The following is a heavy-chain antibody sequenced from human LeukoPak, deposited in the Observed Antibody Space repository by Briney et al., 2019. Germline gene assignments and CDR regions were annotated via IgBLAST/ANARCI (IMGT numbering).Heavy chain of an antibody. CDR2: ISSSSSYI. CDR1: TFTFSTYG. V-gene: IGHV3-21*01. J-gene: IGHJ4*02. CDR3: ARALQWEDYGLDY. Sequence: PGGSLRLSCAASTFTFSTYGMHWVRQAPGKGLEWVSSISSSSSYIYYADSVKGRFTISRDNPKKSFYLQMNSLRAEDTAVYSCARALQWEDYGLDYWGRGTQVTVSS. D-gene: IGHD4/OR15-4a*01.